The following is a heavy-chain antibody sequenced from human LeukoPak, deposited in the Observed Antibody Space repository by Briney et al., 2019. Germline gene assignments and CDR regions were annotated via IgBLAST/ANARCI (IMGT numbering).Heavy chain of an antibody. Sequence: PSETLSLTCTVSGGSISSSYWSWIRQPPGKGLEWIGYIYYSGSTNYNPSLKSRVTISVDTSKNQFSLKLSSVTAADTAVYYCARVRAAAPVGGPSPNWFDPWGQGTLVTVSS. CDR3: ARVRAAAPVGGPSPNWFDP. J-gene: IGHJ5*02. CDR1: GGSISSSY. D-gene: IGHD6-13*01. CDR2: IYYSGST. V-gene: IGHV4-59*08.